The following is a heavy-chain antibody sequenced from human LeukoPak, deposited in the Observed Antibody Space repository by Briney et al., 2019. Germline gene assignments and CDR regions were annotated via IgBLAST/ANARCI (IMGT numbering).Heavy chain of an antibody. Sequence: PGGSLRLSYAASGFTFSSYSRNWVRQAQGKGLEWVSSISSSSSYIYYADSVKGRFTISRDNAKNSLYLQMNSLRAEDTAVYYCARDRGIAFDSWGQGTLVTVSS. CDR3: ARDRGIAFDS. CDR1: GFTFSSYS. V-gene: IGHV3-21*01. J-gene: IGHJ4*02. CDR2: ISSSSSYI. D-gene: IGHD3-10*01.